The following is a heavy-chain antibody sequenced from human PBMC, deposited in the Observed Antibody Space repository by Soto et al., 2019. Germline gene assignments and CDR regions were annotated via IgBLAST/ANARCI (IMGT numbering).Heavy chain of an antibody. CDR1: EFTFSGFW. V-gene: IGHV3-7*03. J-gene: IGHJ6*02. CDR3: ARVNPRMVGPGYYYYGMDV. D-gene: IGHD1-26*01. Sequence: PGGSWRLSCAASEFTFSGFWMSWVRQAPGKGLEGVATIKQGGSEKNRVDSVKGRFTISRDNANTSLYLTVNSLTAEDTALYYCARVNPRMVGPGYYYYGMDVWGQGTTVTVSS. CDR2: IKQGGSEK.